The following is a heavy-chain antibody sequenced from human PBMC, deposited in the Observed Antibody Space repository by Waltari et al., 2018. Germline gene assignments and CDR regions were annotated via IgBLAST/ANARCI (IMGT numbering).Heavy chain of an antibody. CDR1: GGSFSGYY. CDR3: ARGVMYYYGSGSFDY. V-gene: IGHV4-34*01. CDR2: INHSGST. D-gene: IGHD3-10*01. J-gene: IGHJ4*02. Sequence: QVQLQQWGAGLLKPSETLSLTCAVYGGSFSGYYWSWIRQPPGKGLEWIGEINHSGSTNYNPSLKSRVTISVDTSKNQFSLKLSSVTAADTAVYYCARGVMYYYGSGSFDYWGQGTLVTVSS.